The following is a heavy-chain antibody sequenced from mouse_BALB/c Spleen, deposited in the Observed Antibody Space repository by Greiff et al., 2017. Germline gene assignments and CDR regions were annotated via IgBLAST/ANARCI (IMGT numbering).Heavy chain of an antibody. Sequence: VKLMESGAELAKPGASVKMSCKASGYTFTSYWMHWVKQRPGQGLEWIGYINPSTGYTEYNQKFKDKATLTADKSSSTAYMQLSSLTSEDSAVYYCARSPIYYGYDGFAYWGQGTLVTVSA. CDR3: ARSPIYYGYDGFAY. J-gene: IGHJ3*01. CDR1: GYTFTSYW. CDR2: INPSTGYT. V-gene: IGHV1-7*01. D-gene: IGHD2-2*01.